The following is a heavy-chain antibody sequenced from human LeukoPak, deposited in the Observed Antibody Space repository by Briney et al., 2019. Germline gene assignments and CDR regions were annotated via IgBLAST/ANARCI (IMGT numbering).Heavy chain of an antibody. D-gene: IGHD7-27*01. V-gene: IGHV3-23*01. J-gene: IGHJ4*02. Sequence: GGSLRLPCAASGFTFSSYGMSWVRQAPGKGLEWVSAISGSGGSTYYADSVKGRFTISRDNSKNTLDLQMNSLRAEDTAVYYCARDLNWETYWGQGTLVSVSS. CDR3: ARDLNWETY. CDR1: GFTFSSYG. CDR2: ISGSGGST.